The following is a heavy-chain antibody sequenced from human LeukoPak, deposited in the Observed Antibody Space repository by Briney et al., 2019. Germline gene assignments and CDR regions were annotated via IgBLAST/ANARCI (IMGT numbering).Heavy chain of an antibody. CDR1: GYSISSGYY. D-gene: IGHD3-3*01. V-gene: IGHV4-38-2*02. J-gene: IGHJ5*02. CDR3: ARDRKRFLEWSSLGWFDP. Sequence: SETLSLTCTVSGYSISSGYYWGWIRQPPGKGLEWIGSIYHSGSTYYNPSLKSRVTISVDTSKNQFSLKLSSVTAADTAVYYCARDRKRFLEWSSLGWFDPWGQGTLVTVSS. CDR2: IYHSGST.